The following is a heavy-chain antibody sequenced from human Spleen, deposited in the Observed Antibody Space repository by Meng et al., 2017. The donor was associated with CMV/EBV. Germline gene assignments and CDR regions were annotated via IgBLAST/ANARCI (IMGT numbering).Heavy chain of an antibody. D-gene: IGHD1-26*01. Sequence: CTFSDYYRDWVRQTPGKGLEWVGRIRSKAKSYTTDYAASVKGRFTISRDDSKNSLYLQMNSLKTEDTAAYYCSSLAVGATVYFEYWGQGTLVTVSS. CDR1: CTFSDYY. CDR3: SSLAVGATVYFEY. CDR2: IRSKAKSYTT. J-gene: IGHJ4*02. V-gene: IGHV3-72*01.